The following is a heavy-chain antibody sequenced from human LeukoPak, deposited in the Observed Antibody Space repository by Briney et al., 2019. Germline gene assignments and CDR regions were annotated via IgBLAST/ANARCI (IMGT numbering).Heavy chain of an antibody. CDR1: GFTFSSYG. D-gene: IGHD3-22*01. J-gene: IGHJ4*02. CDR3: AKDRYYDTPAWGYFDY. Sequence: PGGSLRLSCAASGFTFSSYGMHWVRQAPGEGLEWVAFIRYDGSNKYYADSVKGRFTISRDNSKNTLYLQMNSLRAEDTAVYYCAKDRYYDTPAWGYFDYWGQGTLVTVSS. V-gene: IGHV3-30*02. CDR2: IRYDGSNK.